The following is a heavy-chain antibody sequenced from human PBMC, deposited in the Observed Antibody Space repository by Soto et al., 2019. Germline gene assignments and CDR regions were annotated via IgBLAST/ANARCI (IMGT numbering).Heavy chain of an antibody. J-gene: IGHJ4*02. Sequence: QVQLVESGGGVVQPGRSLRLSCAASGFTFSSYGMHWVRQAPGKGLEWVAVIWYDGSNKYYADSVKGRFTISRDNSKNTRYLQMNSLRAEATAVHYCAREGTLDYGDYLGYWGQGTLVTVSS. CDR3: AREGTLDYGDYLGY. CDR2: IWYDGSNK. D-gene: IGHD4-17*01. V-gene: IGHV3-33*01. CDR1: GFTFSSYG.